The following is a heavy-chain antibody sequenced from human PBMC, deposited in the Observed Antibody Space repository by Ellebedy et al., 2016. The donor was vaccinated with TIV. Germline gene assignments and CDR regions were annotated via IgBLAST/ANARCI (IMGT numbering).Heavy chain of an antibody. V-gene: IGHV1-3*01. CDR1: GYTFTSYA. CDR3: ASRPSNVDLHFDP. CDR2: INACNGNT. D-gene: IGHD5-12*01. J-gene: IGHJ5*02. Sequence: AASVKVSCKASGYTFTSYAMHWVRQAPGQRLEWMGWINACNGNTKYSQKFQGRVTITRDTSASTAYMELSSLRSEDTAVYYCASRPSNVDLHFDPWGQGTLVTVSS.